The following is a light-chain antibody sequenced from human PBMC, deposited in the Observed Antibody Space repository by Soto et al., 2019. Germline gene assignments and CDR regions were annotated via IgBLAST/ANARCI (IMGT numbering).Light chain of an antibody. CDR3: HQYGTSPAT. Sequence: EIVLKQSPGTLSLSPGERATLSCRASQSVRSTYVAWYQQKPGQAPRLLIFDASSRATGIPDKFSGSGSGTDFTLTISRLEPEDFAVYYCHQYGTSPATFGQGTKVEIK. J-gene: IGKJ1*01. V-gene: IGKV3-20*01. CDR1: QSVRSTY. CDR2: DAS.